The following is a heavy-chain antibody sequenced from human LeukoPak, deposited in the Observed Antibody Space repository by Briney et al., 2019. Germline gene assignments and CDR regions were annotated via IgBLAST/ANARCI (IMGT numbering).Heavy chain of an antibody. Sequence: PGGSLRLSCAASGFTFSNYDMHWVRQAPGKGLEFVSVISSNGGTTYYANSVKGRFTISRDNSKNTVYLQMGSLRDEDMTVYYCARVDSSGYCGYWGQGTLVTVSS. V-gene: IGHV3-64*01. J-gene: IGHJ4*02. CDR2: ISSNGGTT. CDR1: GFTFSNYD. CDR3: ARVDSSGYCGY. D-gene: IGHD3-22*01.